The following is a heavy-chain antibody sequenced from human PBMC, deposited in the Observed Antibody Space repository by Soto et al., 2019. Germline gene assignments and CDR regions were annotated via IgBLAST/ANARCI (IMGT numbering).Heavy chain of an antibody. J-gene: IGHJ6*02. CDR1: GGSIISSDHY. CDR2: MYYSGST. CDR3: ARHNYGVDA. Sequence: PSETLSLTCTVSGGSIISSDHYWGWIRQPPGRGLEWIGSMYYSGSTYYNRALESLVTIFIDTSKSHFSRKLISVMDADTAVYYCARHNYGVDAWGQGTTVTTSS. V-gene: IGHV4-39*01.